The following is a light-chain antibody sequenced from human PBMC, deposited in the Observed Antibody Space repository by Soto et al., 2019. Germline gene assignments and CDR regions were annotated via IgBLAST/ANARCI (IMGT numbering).Light chain of an antibody. Sequence: EIVLTQSPGTLSLSPGERATLSCRASQSVSANYLAWYQRKPGQAPCLLIYGASSRATDIPVRCSGSGSGTDFTLTITRLEPEDFAVYYCQQYGSSPPTFGQGTKVEIK. CDR3: QQYGSSPPT. CDR1: QSVSANY. J-gene: IGKJ1*01. CDR2: GAS. V-gene: IGKV3-20*01.